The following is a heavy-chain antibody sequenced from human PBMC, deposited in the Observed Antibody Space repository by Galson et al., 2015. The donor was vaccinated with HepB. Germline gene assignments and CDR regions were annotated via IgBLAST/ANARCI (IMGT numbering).Heavy chain of an antibody. V-gene: IGHV3-30-3*01. CDR3: ARDVGVVVPAAHGLSDY. D-gene: IGHD2-2*01. J-gene: IGHJ4*02. Sequence: SLRLSCAASRFTFSSYAMHWVRQAPGKGLEWVAVISYDGSNKYYADSVKGRFTISRDNSKNTLYLQMNSLRAEDTAVYYCARDVGVVVPAAHGLSDYWGQGTLVTVSS. CDR2: ISYDGSNK. CDR1: RFTFSSYA.